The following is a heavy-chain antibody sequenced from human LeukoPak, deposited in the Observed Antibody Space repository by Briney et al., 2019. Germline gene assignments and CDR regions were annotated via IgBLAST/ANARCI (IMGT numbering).Heavy chain of an antibody. D-gene: IGHD3-10*01. CDR3: ARDLAPYGSGSYYSIFDY. J-gene: IGHJ4*03. Sequence: GGSLRLSCAASGFTFSIYWMSWVRQAPGKGLEWVANIKKDGSDKYSVDSVKGRFTISRDNAKNSLYLQMNSLRAEDTAVYYCARDLAPYGSGSYYSIFDYWGPGIMVT. CDR1: GFTFSIYW. CDR2: IKKDGSDK. V-gene: IGHV3-7*01.